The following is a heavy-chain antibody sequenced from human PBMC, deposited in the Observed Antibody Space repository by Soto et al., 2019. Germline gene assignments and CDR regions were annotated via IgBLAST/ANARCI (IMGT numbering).Heavy chain of an antibody. CDR2: IKHDGSET. V-gene: IGHV3-7*01. CDR3: ARGGSWGPDF. CDR1: GFTFSDFW. J-gene: IGHJ4*02. D-gene: IGHD2-15*01. Sequence: EVQVVESGGDLVQPGGSLRLSCVVSGFTFSDFWMSWVRQAPGKGLDWVANIKHDGSETYYVGSVEGRFTISRDNTKDSLSLQMNSLRAEDTAVYYCARGGSWGPDFWGQGTLVTVSS.